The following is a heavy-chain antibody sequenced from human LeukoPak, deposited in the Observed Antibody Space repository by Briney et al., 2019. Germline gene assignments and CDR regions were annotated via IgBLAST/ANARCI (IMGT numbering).Heavy chain of an antibody. CDR1: VGTFSSYA. D-gene: IGHD6-6*01. Sequence: SVKVSCKASVGTFSSYAISWVRQAPGQGLECMGRTTPILGIANYAQKFKGSVTITADKSTRTAYMELSSLRSEDTAVYYCAVNRIAARPYFDYWGQGTLVTVSS. J-gene: IGHJ4*02. CDR3: AVNRIAARPYFDY. V-gene: IGHV1-69*04. CDR2: TTPILGIA.